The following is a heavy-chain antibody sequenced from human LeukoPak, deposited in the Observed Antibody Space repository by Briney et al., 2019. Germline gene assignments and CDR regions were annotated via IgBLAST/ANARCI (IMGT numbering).Heavy chain of an antibody. J-gene: IGHJ3*02. D-gene: IGHD3-10*01. CDR2: INTNTGNP. CDR3: ARPLIPWFGELVGAFDI. Sequence: ASVKVSCKASGYTFTSYAMNWVRQAPGQGLEWMGWINTNTGNPTYAQGFTGRFVFSLDTSVSTAYLQISSLKAEDTAVYYCARPLIPWFGELVGAFDIWGQGTMVTVSS. V-gene: IGHV7-4-1*02. CDR1: GYTFTSYA.